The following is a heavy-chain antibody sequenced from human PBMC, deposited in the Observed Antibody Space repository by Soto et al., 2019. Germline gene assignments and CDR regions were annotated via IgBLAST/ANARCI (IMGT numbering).Heavy chain of an antibody. V-gene: IGHV1-18*01. D-gene: IGHD6-6*01. Sequence: ASVKVSCKASGYTFTSYGISWVRQAPGQGLEWMGWISAYNGNTNYAQKLQGRVTMTTDTSTSTAYMELRSLRSDDTAVYYCARVRLVSSSSPSDYWGQGTLVTVSS. CDR3: ARVRLVSSSSPSDY. CDR1: GYTFTSYG. CDR2: ISAYNGNT. J-gene: IGHJ4*02.